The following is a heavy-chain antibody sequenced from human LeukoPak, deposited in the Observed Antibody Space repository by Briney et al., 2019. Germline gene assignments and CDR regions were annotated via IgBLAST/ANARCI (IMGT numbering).Heavy chain of an antibody. CDR3: AGSSGWPYCFDY. J-gene: IGHJ4*02. Sequence: GESLKISCKVSGYSFTNYWIGWVRQMPGQGLEWMGIIYPGDSDTRYSPSFQGQVTISADKSISTAYLQWSSLKASDTAMFYCAGSSGWPYCFDYWGQGTLVTVSS. D-gene: IGHD6-19*01. CDR2: IYPGDSDT. V-gene: IGHV5-51*01. CDR1: GYSFTNYW.